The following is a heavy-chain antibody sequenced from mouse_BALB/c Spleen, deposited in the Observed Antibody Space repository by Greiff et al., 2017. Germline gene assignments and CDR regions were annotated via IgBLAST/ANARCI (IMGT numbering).Heavy chain of an antibody. V-gene: IGHV4-1*02. CDR3: AKLGRENYAMDY. Sequence: EVKLLESGGGLVQPGGSLKLSCAASGFDFSRYWLSWVRQAPGKGLEWIGEINPDSSTINYTPSLKDKFIISRDNAKNTLYLQMSKVRSEDTALYYCAKLGRENYAMDYWGQGTSVTVSS. CDR2: INPDSSTI. J-gene: IGHJ4*01. D-gene: IGHD4-1*01. CDR1: GFDFSRYW.